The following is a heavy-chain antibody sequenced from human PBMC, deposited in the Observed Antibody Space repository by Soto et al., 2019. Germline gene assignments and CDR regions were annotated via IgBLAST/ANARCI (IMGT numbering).Heavy chain of an antibody. V-gene: IGHV1-3*01. Sequence: ASVKVSCKASGYTFNSHAIHWVRQAPGQRPGWLGWINAGNGNTYYSEKFEGRVTFTRDTAATTVNMELTSLTSEDTAIYYCGRDQSGIGYYVDWFDPWGQGTLVTVSS. D-gene: IGHD3-10*02. J-gene: IGHJ5*02. CDR3: GRDQSGIGYYVDWFDP. CDR1: GYTFNSHA. CDR2: INAGNGNT.